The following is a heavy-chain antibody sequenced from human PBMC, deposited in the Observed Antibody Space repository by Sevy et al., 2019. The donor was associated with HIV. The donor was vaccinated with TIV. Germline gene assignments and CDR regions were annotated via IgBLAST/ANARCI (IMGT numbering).Heavy chain of an antibody. J-gene: IGHJ4*02. D-gene: IGHD4-4*01. Sequence: GGSLRLSCAASGFTFSSYAMHWVCQAQAKGLEWVAVISFDESNKYYTDSVKGRFNSSRDNSENTLYLQMNSLRAEETAVYYCARSPSYSNQYGYHFDDWGQGTLVTVSS. V-gene: IGHV3-30-3*01. CDR2: ISFDESNK. CDR3: ARSPSYSNQYGYHFDD. CDR1: GFTFSSYA.